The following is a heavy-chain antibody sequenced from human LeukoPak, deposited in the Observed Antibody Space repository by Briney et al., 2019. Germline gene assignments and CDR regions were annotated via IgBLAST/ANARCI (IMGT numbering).Heavy chain of an antibody. D-gene: IGHD3-22*01. Sequence: SETLSLTCTVSGGSISSYYWSWIRQPPGKGLEWIGYIYYSGSTYYNPSLKSRVTISVDTSKNQFSLKLSSVTAADTAVYYCARVPYYYDSSGYPDYWGQGTLVTVSS. CDR3: ARVPYYYDSSGYPDY. J-gene: IGHJ4*02. V-gene: IGHV4-30-4*08. CDR1: GGSISSYY. CDR2: IYYSGST.